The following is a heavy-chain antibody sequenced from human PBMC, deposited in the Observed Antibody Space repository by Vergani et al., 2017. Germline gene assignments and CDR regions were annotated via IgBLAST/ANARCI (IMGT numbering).Heavy chain of an antibody. V-gene: IGHV3-21*01. D-gene: IGHD1-26*01. J-gene: IGHJ6*03. CDR3: AREPGGSYSGYYYYYYMDV. CDR2: ISSSSSYI. CDR1: GFPFSSYS. Sequence: EVQLVESGGGLVKPGGSLRLSCAASGFPFSSYSMNWVRQAPGKGLEWVSSISSSSSYIYYADSVKGRFTISRDNAKNSLYLQMNSLRAEDTAVYYCAREPGGSYSGYYYYYYMDVWGKGP.